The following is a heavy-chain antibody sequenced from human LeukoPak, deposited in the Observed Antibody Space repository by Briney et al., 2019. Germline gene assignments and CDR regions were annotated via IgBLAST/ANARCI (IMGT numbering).Heavy chain of an antibody. Sequence: PSETLSLTCTVSGGSISSSSYYWGWIRQPPGKGLEWIGSIYYSGSTNYNPSLKSRVTISVDTSKNQFSLKLSSVTAADTAVYYCARVLDYYDSSGYYYVSPWGQGTLVTVSS. CDR3: ARVLDYYDSSGYYYVSP. D-gene: IGHD3-22*01. V-gene: IGHV4-39*07. CDR2: IYYSGST. CDR1: GGSISSSSYY. J-gene: IGHJ5*02.